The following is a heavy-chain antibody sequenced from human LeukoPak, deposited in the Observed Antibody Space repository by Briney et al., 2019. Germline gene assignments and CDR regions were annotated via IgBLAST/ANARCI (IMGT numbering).Heavy chain of an antibody. Sequence: ASVKVSCKASGGTFSSYAISWVRQAPGQGLEWMGGIIPIFGTANYAQKFQGRVTITADKSTSTAYMELSSLRSEDTAVYYCAMPPGLLSPGWFDPWGQGTLVTVSS. CDR2: IIPIFGTA. V-gene: IGHV1-69*06. CDR1: GGTFSSYA. J-gene: IGHJ5*02. CDR3: AMPPGLLSPGWFDP. D-gene: IGHD1-26*01.